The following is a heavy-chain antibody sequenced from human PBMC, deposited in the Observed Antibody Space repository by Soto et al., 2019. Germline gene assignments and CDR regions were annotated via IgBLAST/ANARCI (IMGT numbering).Heavy chain of an antibody. CDR3: ARERVSTVVVGSWFDP. D-gene: IGHD3-22*01. CDR1: GASVSSGSHY. Sequence: SETLSLTCSVSGASVSSGSHYWNWIRQPPKKGLEWVGYIHGSGSTNYNPSLRGRASISVDTSQSQISLQLSSVTAADTAVYFCARERVSTVVVGSWFDPWGQGTLVTVSS. V-gene: IGHV4-61*01. CDR2: IHGSGST. J-gene: IGHJ5*02.